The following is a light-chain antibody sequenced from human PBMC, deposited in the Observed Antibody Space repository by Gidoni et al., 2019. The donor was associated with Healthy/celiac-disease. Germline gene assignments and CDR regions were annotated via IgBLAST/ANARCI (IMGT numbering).Light chain of an antibody. Sequence: SLLTHPPSVSAAPGHQVTISCSGSSSNIGNNYVSWYQQLPGTAPKLLIYDNNKRPSGIPDRFSGSKSGTSATLGITGLQTGDEADYYCGTWDSSLSAVVFGGGTKLTVL. J-gene: IGLJ2*01. V-gene: IGLV1-51*01. CDR1: SSNIGNNY. CDR2: DNN. CDR3: GTWDSSLSAVV.